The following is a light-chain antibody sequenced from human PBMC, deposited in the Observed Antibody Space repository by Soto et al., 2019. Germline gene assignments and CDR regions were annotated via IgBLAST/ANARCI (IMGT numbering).Light chain of an antibody. J-gene: IGLJ2*01. CDR2: RDN. V-gene: IGLV1-47*01. CDR1: TSNIEKFY. Sequence: QSVLTQPTSASATPGQRVTISCSRSTSNIEKFYVYWYQQLPGTAPKLLVYRDNQRPSRVPDRFSGSKSGTSASLAISGLRSDDEADYYCAAWDDSLRGVVFGGGTKLTVL. CDR3: AAWDDSLRGVV.